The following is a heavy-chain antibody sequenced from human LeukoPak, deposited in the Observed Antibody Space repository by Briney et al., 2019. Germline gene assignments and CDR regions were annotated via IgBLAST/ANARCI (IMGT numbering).Heavy chain of an antibody. Sequence: SGGSLRLSCAASGFTFSSYAMSWVRQAPGKGLEWVSAISGNGGSTYYADSVKGRFTISRDNSKNTLYLQMNSLKTEDTAVYYCTTAPAAYTFDYWGQGTLVTVSS. D-gene: IGHD2-2*01. J-gene: IGHJ4*02. CDR2: ISGNGGST. V-gene: IGHV3-23*01. CDR3: TTAPAAYTFDY. CDR1: GFTFSSYA.